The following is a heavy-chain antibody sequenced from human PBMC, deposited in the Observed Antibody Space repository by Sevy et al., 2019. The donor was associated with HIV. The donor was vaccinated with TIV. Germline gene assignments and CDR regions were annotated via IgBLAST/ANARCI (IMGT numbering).Heavy chain of an antibody. V-gene: IGHV3-11*01. CDR1: GFTFSDYY. Sequence: GGSLRLSCAASGFTFSDYYMSWIRQAPGKGLELVSYISSSGSTIYYADSVKGRFTISRDNAKNSLYLQMNSLRAEDTAVYYCAGSIATDAFDIWGQGTMVTVSS. D-gene: IGHD6-6*01. CDR2: ISSSGSTI. J-gene: IGHJ3*02. CDR3: AGSIATDAFDI.